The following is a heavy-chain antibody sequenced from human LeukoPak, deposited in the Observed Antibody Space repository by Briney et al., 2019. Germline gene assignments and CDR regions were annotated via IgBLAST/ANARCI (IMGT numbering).Heavy chain of an antibody. D-gene: IGHD4-17*01. CDR1: GFTFSSYV. J-gene: IGHJ4*02. CDR2: ISGSGGST. V-gene: IGHV3-23*01. CDR3: AKDDYGDYGGYFDY. Sequence: PGGSLRLSCAASGFTFSSYVMSWVRQAPGKGLEWVSAISGSGGSTYYADSVKGRFTISRDNSKNTLYLQMNSLRAEDTAVYYCAKDDYGDYGGYFDYWGQGTLVTVSS.